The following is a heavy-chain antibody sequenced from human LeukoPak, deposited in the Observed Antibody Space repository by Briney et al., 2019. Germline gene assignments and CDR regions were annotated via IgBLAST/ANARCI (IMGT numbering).Heavy chain of an antibody. Sequence: GGSLRLSCAASGFTFSSYWMSWVRQSPGKGLEWVSAISDSGDGTYYADSVRARFTISRDNSMNTVDLRMSSLRAEDTAIYYCVREVSGWPNNWFDPWGQGTLVTVSS. CDR2: ISDSGDGT. D-gene: IGHD6-19*01. J-gene: IGHJ5*02. V-gene: IGHV3-23*01. CDR1: GFTFSSYW. CDR3: VREVSGWPNNWFDP.